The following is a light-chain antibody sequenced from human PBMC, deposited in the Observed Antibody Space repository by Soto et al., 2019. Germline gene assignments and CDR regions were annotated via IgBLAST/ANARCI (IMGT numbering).Light chain of an antibody. J-gene: IGKJ1*01. V-gene: IGKV1-5*03. CDR2: KAS. CDR3: QQYNSYWT. Sequence: DIQMTQSPSTLSASVGDRVTITCRASQSISSWLAWYQQKPGKAPNLLIYKASSLESGVPSRFSGSGSGTEFPLTISSLQPDYCAIYYCQQYNSYWTFGQGTKVEIK. CDR1: QSISSW.